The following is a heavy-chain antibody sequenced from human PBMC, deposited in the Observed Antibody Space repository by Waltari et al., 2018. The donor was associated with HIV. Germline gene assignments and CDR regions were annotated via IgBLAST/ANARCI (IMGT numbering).Heavy chain of an antibody. CDR3: ADGEYSSSSGWYFDL. Sequence: QLQLQESGPGLVKPSETLSLTCTVSGGSISSSSYYWGWIRQPPGKGLEWIGSIYYSGSTYYNPSLKSRVTISVDTSKNQFSLKLSSVTAADTAVYYCADGEYSSSSGWYFDLWGRGTLVTVSS. CDR1: GGSISSSSYY. D-gene: IGHD6-6*01. J-gene: IGHJ2*01. V-gene: IGHV4-39*01. CDR2: IYYSGST.